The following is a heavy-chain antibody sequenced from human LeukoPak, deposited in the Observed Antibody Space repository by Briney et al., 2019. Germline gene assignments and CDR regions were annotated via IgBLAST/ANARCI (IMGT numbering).Heavy chain of an antibody. CDR3: ARGGWERSSVADAFDI. V-gene: IGHV1-2*02. CDR1: GYTFTDYY. D-gene: IGHD1-26*01. J-gene: IGHJ3*02. CDR2: INPNSGGT. Sequence: GASVKVSCKASGYTFTDYYMHWVRQAPGQGLEWMGWINPNSGGTNYAQKFQGRVTMTRDTSISTAYMELSRLRSDDTAVYYCARGGWERSSVADAFDIWGQGTMVTVSS.